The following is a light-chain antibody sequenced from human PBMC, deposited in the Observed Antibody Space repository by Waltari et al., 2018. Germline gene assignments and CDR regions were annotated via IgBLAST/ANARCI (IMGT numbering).Light chain of an antibody. CDR2: GAS. CDR1: QGVSSY. V-gene: IGKV1-9*01. J-gene: IGKJ4*01. CDR3: QNYDSVPLT. Sequence: DIQLTQSPSFLSAAVGDRVTITCRASQGVSSYLAWYQQKPGKAPKVLIYGASTLQRGVPSRFSGSGSGTEFSLTIISLQPEDSATYYCQNYDSVPLTFGGGTKVEIK.